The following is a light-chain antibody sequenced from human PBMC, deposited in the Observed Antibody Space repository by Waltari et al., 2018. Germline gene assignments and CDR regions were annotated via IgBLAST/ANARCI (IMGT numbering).Light chain of an antibody. J-gene: IGLJ1*01. CDR3: SSYTSSTTLYV. CDR1: SSDVGGYNF. V-gene: IGLV2-14*03. CDR2: DVS. Sequence: QSALTQPASVSGSPGQSITISCTGTSSDVGGYNFVSWYQQYPDKAPKLIILDVSNRPSGVSSRFSGSKSGNTASLTISVLQAEDEADYYCSSYTSSTTLYVFGTGTKVTVL.